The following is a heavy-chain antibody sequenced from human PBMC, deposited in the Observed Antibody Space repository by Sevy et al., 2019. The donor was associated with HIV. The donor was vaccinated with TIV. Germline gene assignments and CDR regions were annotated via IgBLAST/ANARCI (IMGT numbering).Heavy chain of an antibody. CDR3: AKDLSYYGSGSFFDY. J-gene: IGHJ4*02. D-gene: IGHD3-10*01. Sequence: GSLRLSCAASGFTFSSYGMHWVRQAPGKGLEWVAVISYDGSNKYYADSVKGRFTISRDNSKNTLYLQMNSLRAEDTAVYYCAKDLSYYGSGSFFDYWGQGTLVTVSS. CDR1: GFTFSSYG. V-gene: IGHV3-30*18. CDR2: ISYDGSNK.